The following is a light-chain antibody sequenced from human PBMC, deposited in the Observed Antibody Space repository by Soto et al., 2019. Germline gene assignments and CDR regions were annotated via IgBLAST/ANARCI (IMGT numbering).Light chain of an antibody. CDR2: GAS. J-gene: IGKJ1*01. CDR3: QQYGSLSWT. Sequence: EIMLTQSPGTLSLSPGERATLSCRASQSVSSSYLAWYQQKPGQAPRLLIYGASSRATGIPDRFSGSASGTDFTLTISRLEPEDFAVYYCQQYGSLSWTFGQGTKVDIK. V-gene: IGKV3-20*01. CDR1: QSVSSSY.